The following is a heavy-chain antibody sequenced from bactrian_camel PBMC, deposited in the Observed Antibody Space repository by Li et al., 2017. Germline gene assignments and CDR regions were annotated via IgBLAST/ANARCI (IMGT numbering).Heavy chain of an antibody. V-gene: IGHV3S60*01. Sequence: VQLVESGGGSVQAGGSLRLSCAASGYTYSDLCVAWFRQAPGKEREGVSCISRSGGTTYYTGSVKGRFAISRDNAENTLYLQMNSLKPEDTALYYCATGGLNNGLGTSFGYWAQGTQVTVS. CDR2: ISRSGGTT. D-gene: IGHD5*01. J-gene: IGHJ6*01. CDR1: GYTYSDLC. CDR3: ATGGLNNGLGTSFGY.